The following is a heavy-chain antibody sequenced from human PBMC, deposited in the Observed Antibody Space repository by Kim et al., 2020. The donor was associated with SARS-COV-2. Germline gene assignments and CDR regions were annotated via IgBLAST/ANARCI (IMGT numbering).Heavy chain of an antibody. J-gene: IGHJ6*02. V-gene: IGHV4-31*03. CDR3: ARDRWWFGEFNYYSRYGLDV. D-gene: IGHD3-10*01. CDR1: GGSISSDGYY. CDR2: IYYSGST. Sequence: SETLSLTCTVSGGSISSDGYYWSWIRQHPGKGLEWIGFIYYSGSTYYNPSLRSRVTISVDTSKNQFSLKLISVTAADTAVYYCARDRWWFGEFNYYSRYGLDVWGQGTTVTVSS.